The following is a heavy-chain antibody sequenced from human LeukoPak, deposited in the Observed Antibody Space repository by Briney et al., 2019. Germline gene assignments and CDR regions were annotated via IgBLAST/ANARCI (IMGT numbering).Heavy chain of an antibody. Sequence: ASVKVSCKASGYTFTGYYMHWVRQAPGQGLEWMGIINPSGGSTSYAQKFQGRVTMTRDTSTSTVYMELSSLRSEDTAVYYCATLGGEMATIRTKALDYWGQGTLVTVSS. CDR2: INPSGGST. V-gene: IGHV1-46*01. J-gene: IGHJ4*02. D-gene: IGHD5-24*01. CDR1: GYTFTGYY. CDR3: ATLGGEMATIRTKALDY.